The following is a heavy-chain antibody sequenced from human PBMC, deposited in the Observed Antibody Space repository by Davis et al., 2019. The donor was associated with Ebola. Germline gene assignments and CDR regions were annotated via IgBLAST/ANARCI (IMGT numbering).Heavy chain of an antibody. J-gene: IGHJ6*02. Sequence: GESLKISCKGSGYSFTSYWIGWVRQMPGKGLEWMGIIYPGDSDTRYSPSFQGQVTISADKSISIAYLQWSSLKASDTAMYYCARHGGNYNYYYGMDVWGQGTTVTVSS. CDR2: IYPGDSDT. V-gene: IGHV5-51*01. CDR3: ARHGGNYNYYYGMDV. D-gene: IGHD4-11*01. CDR1: GYSFTSYW.